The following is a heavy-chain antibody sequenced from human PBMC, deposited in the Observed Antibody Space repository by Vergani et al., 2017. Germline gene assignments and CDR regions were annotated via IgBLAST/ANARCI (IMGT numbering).Heavy chain of an antibody. CDR2: IYSGGST. CDR1: GFTVSSNY. D-gene: IGHD5-24*01. CDR3: AKIEDGWHPYYYYGMDV. J-gene: IGHJ6*02. Sequence: EVQLVESGGGLVQPGGSLRLSCAASGFTVSSNYMSWVRQAPGKGLEWVSVIYSGGSTSYADSVKGRFTISRDNSKNTLYLQMNSLRAEDTAGYYCAKIEDGWHPYYYYGMDVWGQGTTVTVSS. V-gene: IGHV3-66*01.